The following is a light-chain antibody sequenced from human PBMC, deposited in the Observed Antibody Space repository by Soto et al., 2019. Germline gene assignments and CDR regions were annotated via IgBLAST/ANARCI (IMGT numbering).Light chain of an antibody. CDR1: QAMSTY. Sequence: DIQLTQSPSFLSASVGARVPISCRASQAMSTYVAWYQQKPGKAPKLLIYGASTLQSGVPSRFSGSESGAEFTLTISSLQPEDFATYYCQQLHSYPITFGQGTRLEIK. CDR2: GAS. CDR3: QQLHSYPIT. J-gene: IGKJ5*01. V-gene: IGKV1-9*01.